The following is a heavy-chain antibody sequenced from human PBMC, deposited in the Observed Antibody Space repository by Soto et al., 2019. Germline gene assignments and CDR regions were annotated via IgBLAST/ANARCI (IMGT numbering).Heavy chain of an antibody. D-gene: IGHD3-10*01. CDR3: ATQRLGEFGSHFDH. V-gene: IGHV4-59*11. J-gene: IGHJ4*02. CDR2: IYYSGST. Sequence: QLQVSGPEVVKPSETLSLTCTVYGGSMSSHYWAWMRQSPGQGLEWIGYIYYSGSTKSNPSLNGRLTMSVDTSKNQFSLNLRSVPVADTAVYYCATQRLGEFGSHFDHWGQGTLVSVSS. CDR1: GGSMSSHY.